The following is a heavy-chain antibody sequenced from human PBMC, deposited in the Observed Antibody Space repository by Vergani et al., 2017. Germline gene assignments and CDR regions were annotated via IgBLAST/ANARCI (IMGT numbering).Heavy chain of an antibody. J-gene: IGHJ4*02. CDR1: GDSISSGVYY. CDR3: ARMGGYXEGDAFRIGYFDS. V-gene: IGHV4-31*03. CDR2: IYSTGST. D-gene: IGHD2-2*01. Sequence: QVQLQESGPGLVKPSQTLALTCSVSGDSISSGVYYWNWIRQHPGKGLEWIGYIYSTGSTHHNPSLRRRINMLVVTSKNQFALKLNSVTAADTAMYYCARMGGYXEGDAFRIGYFDSWGPGILVTVSS.